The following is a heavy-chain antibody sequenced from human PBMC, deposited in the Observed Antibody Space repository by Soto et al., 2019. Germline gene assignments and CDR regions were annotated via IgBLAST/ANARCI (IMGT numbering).Heavy chain of an antibody. D-gene: IGHD2-15*01. CDR1: GGSFSGYY. CDR2: INHSGGT. CDR3: ARGMYCSGGSCYSGRGFYYYYGMDV. V-gene: IGHV4-34*01. Sequence: SETLSLTCAVYGGSFSGYYWSWIRQPPGKGLEWIGEINHSGGTNYNPSLKSRVTISVDTSKNQFSLKLSSVTAADTAVYYCARGMYCSGGSCYSGRGFYYYYGMDVWGQGTTVTVSS. J-gene: IGHJ6*02.